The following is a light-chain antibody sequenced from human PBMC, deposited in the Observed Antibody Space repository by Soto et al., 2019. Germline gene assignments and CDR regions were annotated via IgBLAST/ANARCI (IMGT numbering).Light chain of an antibody. V-gene: IGKV3-20*01. CDR3: HQYCASPRAGSSPLP. J-gene: IGKJ4*01. CDR2: GAS. Sequence: ESVLTQSPGTLSLSPGERATLSCRASQSVSSNYLAWYQQKPGQAPRLLIYGASSRATGIPDRFSGSGSGTDVTLPISRLEPEDSAVYYCHQYCASPRAGSSPLPFGGGTKVEIK. CDR1: QSVSSNY.